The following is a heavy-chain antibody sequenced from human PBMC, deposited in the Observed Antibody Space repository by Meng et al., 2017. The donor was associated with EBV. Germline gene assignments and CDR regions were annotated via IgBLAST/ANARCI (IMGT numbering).Heavy chain of an antibody. V-gene: IGHV1-69*01. J-gene: IGHJ4*02. D-gene: IGHD3-10*01. Sequence: HGQVVESAAEVKKPGSLVKVSCKTSGGPFRYYAISWVRQGPGQGLEWLGGFLPRLGAPNYAQKFHGRVKITADESTSTHYMDLSSLRSEDTAVYYCASESGRGYTPDYWGQGTLVTVSS. CDR1: GGPFRYYA. CDR3: ASESGRGYTPDY. CDR2: FLPRLGAP.